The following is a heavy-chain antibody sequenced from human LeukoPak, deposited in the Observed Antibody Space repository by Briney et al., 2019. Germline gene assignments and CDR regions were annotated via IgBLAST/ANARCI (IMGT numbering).Heavy chain of an antibody. Sequence: GESLKISCKGSGYNFNTFWIGWVRQVPGKGLEWMGIIYPGDSDTRYSPSFQGQVSISADKSINTAFLQWTSLQASDTAVYYCARIRRGFYQRTGPFGYWGQGTLVTVSS. CDR1: GYNFNTFW. CDR3: ARIRRGFYQRTGPFGY. CDR2: IYPGDSDT. V-gene: IGHV5-51*01. D-gene: IGHD3/OR15-3a*01. J-gene: IGHJ4*02.